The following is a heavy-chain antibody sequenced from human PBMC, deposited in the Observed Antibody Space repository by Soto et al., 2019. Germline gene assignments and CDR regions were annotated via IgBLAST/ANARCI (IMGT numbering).Heavy chain of an antibody. CDR3: ARFGKPGVYYYYGMDV. V-gene: IGHV3-33*01. CDR2: IWYDGSNK. J-gene: IGHJ6*02. Sequence: GGSLRLSCAASGFTFSSYGMHWVRQAPGKGLEWVAVIWYDGSNKYYADSVKGRFTISRDNSKNTLYLQMNSLRAEDTAVYYCARFGKPGVYYYYGMDVWGQGTTVTVSS. D-gene: IGHD3-10*01. CDR1: GFTFSSYG.